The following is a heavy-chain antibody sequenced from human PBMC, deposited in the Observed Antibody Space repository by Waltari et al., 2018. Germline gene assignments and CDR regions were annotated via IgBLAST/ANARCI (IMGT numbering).Heavy chain of an antibody. V-gene: IGHV4-59*01. CDR2: IYYSGST. CDR1: GGSISSYY. D-gene: IGHD3-22*01. Sequence: VQLQESGPGLVKPSETLSLTCTVSGGSISSYYWSWIRQPPGKGLEGIGYIYYSGSTNYNPSLKSRVTISVDTSKNQFSLKLSSVTAADTAVYYCARVPYRGSSGYYPKYYYYYMDVWGKGTTVTISS. CDR3: ARVPYRGSSGYYPKYYYYYMDV. J-gene: IGHJ6*03.